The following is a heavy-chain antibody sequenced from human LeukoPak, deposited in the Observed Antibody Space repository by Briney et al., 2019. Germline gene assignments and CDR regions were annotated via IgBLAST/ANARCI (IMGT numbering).Heavy chain of an antibody. Sequence: SETLSLTCAVYGGSFSGHYWSWIRQPPGKGLEWIGEINHSGSTNYNPSLKSRVTISVDTSKNQFSLKLSSVTAADTAVYYCARGPLRITIFGVVYHYGMDVRGQGTTVTVSS. CDR3: ARGPLRITIFGVVYHYGMDV. CDR1: GGSFSGHY. V-gene: IGHV4-34*01. J-gene: IGHJ6*02. CDR2: INHSGST. D-gene: IGHD3-3*01.